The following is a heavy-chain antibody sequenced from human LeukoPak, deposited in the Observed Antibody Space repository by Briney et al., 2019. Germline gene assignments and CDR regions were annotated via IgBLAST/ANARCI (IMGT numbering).Heavy chain of an antibody. CDR1: GGSISSGAYY. D-gene: IGHD3-3*01. CDR2: IYYSGST. J-gene: IGHJ5*02. CDR3: ARAITIFGVVTPFDP. Sequence: SQTLSLTCTVSGGSISSGAYYWSWIRQHPGTGLDWIGYIYYSGSTYYNPSLKSRVTISVDTSKNQFSLKLSSVTAADTAVYYCARAITIFGVVTPFDPWGQGTLVTVSS. V-gene: IGHV4-31*03.